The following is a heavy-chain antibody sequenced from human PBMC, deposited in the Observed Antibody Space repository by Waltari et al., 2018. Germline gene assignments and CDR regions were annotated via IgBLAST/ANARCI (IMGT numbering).Heavy chain of an antibody. CDR3: ARMQAYGDTGAYYYYYMDV. J-gene: IGHJ6*03. V-gene: IGHV2-26*01. Sequence: QVTLKESGPVLVKPTETLTLTCTVTGFSLSNPRMGVSWIRQPPGKALEWLAHIFSNDENSYSTSLKSRLTISKDTSKSQVVLTMTNMDPVDTATYYCARMQAYGDTGAYYYYYMDVWGKGTSVTVSS. CDR2: IFSNDEN. D-gene: IGHD4-17*01. CDR1: GFSLSNPRMG.